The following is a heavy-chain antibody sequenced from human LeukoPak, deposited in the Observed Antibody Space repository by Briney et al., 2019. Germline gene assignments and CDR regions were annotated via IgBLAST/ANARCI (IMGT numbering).Heavy chain of an antibody. V-gene: IGHV4-59*01. Sequence: PSETLSLTCTVSGVSITSSYWSWIRQPPGKGLEWIGYIHYTGNTNHNPSLKNQVTISVDTSKNQFSLKLSSVTAADTAIYYCAKYGLYNFDYWGQGTLVTVSS. CDR3: AKYGLYNFDY. D-gene: IGHD2-2*02. CDR1: GVSITSSY. CDR2: IHYTGNT. J-gene: IGHJ4*02.